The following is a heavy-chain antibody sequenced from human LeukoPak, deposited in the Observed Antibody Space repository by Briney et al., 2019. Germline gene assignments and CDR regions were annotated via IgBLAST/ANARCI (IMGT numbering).Heavy chain of an antibody. CDR1: GGSISSYY. J-gene: IGHJ4*02. D-gene: IGHD3-10*01. V-gene: IGHV4-59*01. CDR3: ARVIYGSGSYYVGY. Sequence: SETLSLTCTVSGGSISSYYWSWIRQPPGKGLEWIGYIYYSGSTNYNPSLKNRVTISVDTSKNQFPLKLSSVTAADTAVYYCARVIYGSGSYYVGYWGQGTLVTVSS. CDR2: IYYSGST.